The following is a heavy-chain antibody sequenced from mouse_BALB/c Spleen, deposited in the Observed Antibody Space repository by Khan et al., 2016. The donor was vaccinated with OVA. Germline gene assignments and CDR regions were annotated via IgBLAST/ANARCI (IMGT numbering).Heavy chain of an antibody. CDR3: ARRTSDYAMDY. CDR2: INPRSGYP. Sequence: VQLVESGAELARPGASVKMSCKASGYTFTSNTMHWIKQRPGQGLEWIGYINPRSGYPIYNQKFKDKATLTADISSSTAYMQLSSLQSDDSAVYYCARRTSDYAMDYWGQGTSVTVSS. J-gene: IGHJ4*01. CDR1: GYTFTSNT. D-gene: IGHD2-14*01. V-gene: IGHV1-4*01.